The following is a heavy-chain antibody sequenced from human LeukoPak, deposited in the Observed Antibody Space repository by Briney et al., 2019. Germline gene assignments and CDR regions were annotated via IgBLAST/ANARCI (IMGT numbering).Heavy chain of an antibody. CDR3: ARDVGSWGWFDP. Sequence: SETLSLTCTVSGGSVSSYYCTWIRQPPGKGLEWIGYIYYSGSFNYNPNPSLKNRVTISLDASKNQFSLKLPSVTAADTAVYYCARDVGSWGWFDPWGQGTLVTVTS. V-gene: IGHV4-59*02. J-gene: IGHJ5*02. D-gene: IGHD6-13*01. CDR2: IYYSGSF. CDR1: GGSVSSYY.